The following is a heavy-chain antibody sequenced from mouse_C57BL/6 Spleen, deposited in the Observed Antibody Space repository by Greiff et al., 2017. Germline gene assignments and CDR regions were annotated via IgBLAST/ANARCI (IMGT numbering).Heavy chain of an antibody. V-gene: IGHV1-72*01. J-gene: IGHJ1*03. CDR2: IDPNSGGT. CDR3: ARRTDGSSYNWYFDV. Sequence: QVQLQQPGAELVKPGASVKLSCKASGYTFTSYWMHWVKQRPGRGLEWIGRIDPNSGGTKYNEKFKSKATLTVDKPSSTAYMQLSSLTSEDSAVYYWARRTDGSSYNWYFDVWGTGTTVTVSS. CDR1: GYTFTSYW. D-gene: IGHD1-1*01.